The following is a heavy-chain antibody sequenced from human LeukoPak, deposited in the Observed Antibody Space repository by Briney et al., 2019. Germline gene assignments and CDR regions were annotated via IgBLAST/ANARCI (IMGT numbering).Heavy chain of an antibody. CDR3: AGGLMEYYDFWCGSSFDY. D-gene: IGHD3-3*01. CDR2: IYTSGST. J-gene: IGHJ4*02. CDR1: GGSISSGSYY. V-gene: IGHV4-61*02. Sequence: SQTLSLTCTVSGGSISSGSYYWSWIRQPAGKGLEWIGRIYTSGSTNYNPSLKSRVTISVDTSKNQFSLKLSSVTAADTAVYYCAGGLMEYYDFWCGSSFDYWGQGTLVTVSS.